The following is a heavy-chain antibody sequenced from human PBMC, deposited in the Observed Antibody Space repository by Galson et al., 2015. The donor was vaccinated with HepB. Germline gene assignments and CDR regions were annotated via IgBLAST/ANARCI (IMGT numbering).Heavy chain of an antibody. Sequence: SLRLSCAASGFTINTYIMNWVRQAPGKGLEWISYMSASGTYIFYADSVKGRFTISRDNAKNSLHLQMNSLRAEDTAVYFCARDRRPDAFDVWGQGTVVTVSS. J-gene: IGHJ3*01. D-gene: IGHD5-24*01. V-gene: IGHV3-21*01. CDR3: ARDRRPDAFDV. CDR1: GFTINTYI. CDR2: MSASGTYI.